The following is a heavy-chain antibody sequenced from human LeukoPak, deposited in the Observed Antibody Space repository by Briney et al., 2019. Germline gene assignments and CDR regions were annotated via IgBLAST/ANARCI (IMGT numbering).Heavy chain of an antibody. CDR3: ARVNEQQLAVDYFDY. CDR1: GFTFSSDA. J-gene: IGHJ4*02. CDR2: ISYDGSNK. V-gene: IGHV3-30-3*01. D-gene: IGHD6-6*01. Sequence: GRSLRVSCAASGFTFSSDAMHCVRQAPGKGLEWVAVISYDGSNKYYADSVKGRFTISRDNSKNTLYLQMNSLRAEDTAVYYCARVNEQQLAVDYFDYWGQGTLVTVPS.